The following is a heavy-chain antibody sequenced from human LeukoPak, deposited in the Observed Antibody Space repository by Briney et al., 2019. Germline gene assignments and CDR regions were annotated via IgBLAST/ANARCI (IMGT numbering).Heavy chain of an antibody. CDR1: GYTFTSYY. J-gene: IGHJ4*02. CDR3: ARGIGRSCYFDY. D-gene: IGHD2-15*01. V-gene: IGHV1-46*01. CDR2: INPSGGST. Sequence: ASVNVSCKASGYTFTSYYMHWVRQAPGQGLEWMGIINPSGGSTSYAQKFQGRVNMTKDTSTSTVYMELSSVSSEDTAVYYCARGIGRSCYFDYWGQGTLVTVSS.